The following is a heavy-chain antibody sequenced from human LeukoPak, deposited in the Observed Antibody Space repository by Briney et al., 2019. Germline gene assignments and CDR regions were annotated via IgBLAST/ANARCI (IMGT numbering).Heavy chain of an antibody. D-gene: IGHD6-6*01. CDR2: ISSSSSYI. Sequence: GGSLRLSCAASGFTFSSYSMNWVRQAPGKGLEWVSSISSSSSYIYYADSVKGRFTISRDNAKNSLYLQMNSLRAEDTAVYYCAKGAALLPLDAFDIWGQGTLVTVPS. CDR3: AKGAALLPLDAFDI. CDR1: GFTFSSYS. V-gene: IGHV3-21*01. J-gene: IGHJ4*02.